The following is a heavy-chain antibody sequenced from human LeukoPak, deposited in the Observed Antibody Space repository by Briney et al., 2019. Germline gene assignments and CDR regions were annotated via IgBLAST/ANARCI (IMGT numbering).Heavy chain of an antibody. D-gene: IGHD4-17*01. V-gene: IGHV4-39*07. CDR2: GYHIGST. CDR3: ARVGDYGDYVNWFDP. J-gene: IGHJ5*02. CDR1: GGALSSGGYY. Sequence: PSQTQSLTCTVSGGALSSGGYYWTWIRQPPGKGLEWIGSGYHIGSTYFNPSLRSRVTILIDIFKNQFSLKMSSVTAADTAIYYCARVGDYGDYVNWFDPWGPGTLVTVSS.